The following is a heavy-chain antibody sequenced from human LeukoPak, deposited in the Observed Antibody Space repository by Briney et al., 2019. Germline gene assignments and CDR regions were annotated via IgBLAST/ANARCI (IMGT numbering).Heavy chain of an antibody. CDR2: ISSSSSYI. CDR1: GFTFSSYS. V-gene: IGHV3-21*01. CDR3: ARDIPTVTTTGAFDI. D-gene: IGHD4-17*01. Sequence: GGSLRLSCAASGFTFSSYSMNWVRHAPGKGLEWGSSISSSSSYIYYADSVKGRFTISRDNAKNSLYLQMNSLRAEDTAVYYCARDIPTVTTTGAFDIWGQGTMVTVSS. J-gene: IGHJ3*02.